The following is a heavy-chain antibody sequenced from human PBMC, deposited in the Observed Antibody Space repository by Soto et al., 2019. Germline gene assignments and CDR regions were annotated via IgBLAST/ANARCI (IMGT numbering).Heavy chain of an antibody. CDR3: TRGGYCSGGSCYSWYFDS. D-gene: IGHD2-15*01. J-gene: IGHJ4*02. CDR1: GGSISSGTYY. V-gene: IGHV4-31*03. Sequence: QVQLQQSGPGLVKPSQTLSLTCTVSGGSISSGTYYWSWLRQHPGKGLEWIGYIYTSGTTYYNPSLKSRVTISLDTSKNQFSLSLISVTAADTAVYYCTRGGYCSGGSCYSWYFDSWGQGALVTVSS. CDR2: IYTSGTT.